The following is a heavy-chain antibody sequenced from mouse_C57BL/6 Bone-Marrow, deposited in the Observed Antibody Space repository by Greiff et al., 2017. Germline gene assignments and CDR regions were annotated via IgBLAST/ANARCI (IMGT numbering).Heavy chain of an antibody. D-gene: IGHD2-5*01. V-gene: IGHV1-55*01. CDR2: IYPGSGST. CDR3: ARPYDSNYWYVDV. Sequence: QVQLQQPGAELVKPGASVKMSCKASGYTFPSYWITWVKQRPGQGLEWIGDIYPGSGSTNYNEQFKSKATMTVDTSSSTAYMQLSSLTSEDSAVYYCARPYDSNYWYVDVWGTGTTVTVSS. CDR1: GYTFPSYW. J-gene: IGHJ1*03.